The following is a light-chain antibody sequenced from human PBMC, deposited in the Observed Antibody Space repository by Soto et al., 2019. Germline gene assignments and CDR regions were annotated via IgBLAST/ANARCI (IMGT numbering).Light chain of an antibody. V-gene: IGLV4-69*01. CDR3: QTWGSGIVV. J-gene: IGLJ2*01. CDR1: SGHSNYA. CDR2: LNSDGSH. Sequence: QSVLTQSPSASASLGASVKLTCTLSSGHSNYAIAWHQQQSETGPRYLMKLNSDGSHSKGDGIPDRFSGSSSGAERYLTISSLQYEDEADYYCQTWGSGIVVFGGGTKLTVL.